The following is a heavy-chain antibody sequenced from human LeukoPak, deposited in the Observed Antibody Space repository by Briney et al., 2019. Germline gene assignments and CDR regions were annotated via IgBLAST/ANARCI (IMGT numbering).Heavy chain of an antibody. CDR2: ITTGDST. Sequence: PGGSLRLSCAVSGLTVSSNYMSWVRQAPGKGLEWVSHITTGDSTYYPDSVKGRFTVSRDSSKNTLYLQMNSLRADDTAVYYCAKGLSESIYDALDSWGQGTLVTVSS. CDR1: GLTVSSNY. J-gene: IGHJ4*02. D-gene: IGHD1-26*01. V-gene: IGHV3-53*01. CDR3: AKGLSESIYDALDS.